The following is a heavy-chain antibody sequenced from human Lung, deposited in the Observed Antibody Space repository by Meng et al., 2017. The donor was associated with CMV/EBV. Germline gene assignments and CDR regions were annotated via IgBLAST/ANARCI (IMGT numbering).Heavy chain of an antibody. V-gene: IGHV3-48*03. Sequence: SXATSGFTFSGYEMNWVRQAPGKGLEWVSYISTRGTTIYYADSVKGRFTISRDNAKDSLFLQMNNLRAEDTAIYCCATYNGYSLFFDYWAQGALVTVAS. D-gene: IGHD5-18*01. J-gene: IGHJ4*02. CDR2: ISTRGTTI. CDR1: GFTFSGYE. CDR3: ATYNGYSLFFDY.